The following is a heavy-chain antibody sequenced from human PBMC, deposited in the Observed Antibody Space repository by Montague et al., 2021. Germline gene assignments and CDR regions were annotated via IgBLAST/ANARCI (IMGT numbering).Heavy chain of an antibody. J-gene: IGHJ4*02. V-gene: IGHV4-31*03. CDR3: ARSGGYCRGGRCDTFDY. Sequence: TLSLTCSVSGVSISTGGFYWSWIRQHPGKGPEWIGSIYDSGSTNYNPSLKSRLTLSRDTSKNQVSLRLTSVTAAETAVYYCARSGGYCRGGRCDTFDYWGQGTLVTVSS. CDR2: IYDSGST. D-gene: IGHD2-15*01. CDR1: GVSISTGGFY.